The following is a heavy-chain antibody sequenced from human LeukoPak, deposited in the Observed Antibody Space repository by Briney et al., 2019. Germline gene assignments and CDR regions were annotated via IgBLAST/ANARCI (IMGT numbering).Heavy chain of an antibody. D-gene: IGHD1-26*01. CDR1: GYTFSNFD. V-gene: IGHV1-8*03. Sequence: ASVKVSCKASGYTFSNFDINWVRQATGQGPEWMGWMNPHSGNTGYSQKFQGRVTITKNSSISTAYMELSSLTSEDTAVYYCAREGARSSDTSGSYPLDYWGQGTLVTVSS. J-gene: IGHJ4*02. CDR3: AREGARSSDTSGSYPLDY. CDR2: MNPHSGNT.